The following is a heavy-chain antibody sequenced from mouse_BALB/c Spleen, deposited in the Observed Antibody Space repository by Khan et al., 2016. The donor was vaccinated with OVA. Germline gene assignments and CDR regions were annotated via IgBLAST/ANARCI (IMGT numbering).Heavy chain of an antibody. Sequence: EVQLQESGPGLVKPSQSLSLTCTVTGYSITSGYSWNWIRQFPGNKLEWMGYISYSGSTKYNPSLKSRISITRDTSKKQFFLQLNSVTTEDTATYYCARTARIKYWGQGTTLTVSS. CDR3: ARTARIKY. V-gene: IGHV3-1*02. J-gene: IGHJ2*01. D-gene: IGHD1-2*01. CDR1: GYSITSGYS. CDR2: ISYSGST.